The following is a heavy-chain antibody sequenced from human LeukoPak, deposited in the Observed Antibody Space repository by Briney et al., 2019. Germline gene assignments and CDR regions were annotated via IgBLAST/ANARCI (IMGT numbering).Heavy chain of an antibody. V-gene: IGHV3-7*02. Sequence: GGSLRLSCAASGFTFSSYWMTWFRQAPGKGLEWVASINQDGSEKYYVDSVKGRFSISRDNAKYSLYLQMNSLRAEDTAVYYCASLFGSGSPVPWGQGTLVTVSS. CDR2: INQDGSEK. D-gene: IGHD3-10*01. J-gene: IGHJ5*02. CDR3: ASLFGSGSPVP. CDR1: GFTFSSYW.